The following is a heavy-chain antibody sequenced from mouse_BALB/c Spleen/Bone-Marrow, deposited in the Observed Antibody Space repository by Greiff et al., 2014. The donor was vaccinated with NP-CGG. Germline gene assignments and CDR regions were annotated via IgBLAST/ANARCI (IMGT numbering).Heavy chain of an antibody. V-gene: IGHV5-9-1*01. CDR1: GFTFSSCA. CDR3: ARAGRYDGSFDY. J-gene: IGHJ2*01. D-gene: IGHD2-14*01. Sequence: EVKVVESGGGLVKPGGSLKLSCAASGFTFSSCAMSWVRQTPEKRLEWVATISSGGSYTYCLDSLKGRFTISRDNAKNTLYLQMSSLRSKDTAMYYCARAGRYDGSFDYWGQGTTLTVSS. CDR2: ISSGGSYT.